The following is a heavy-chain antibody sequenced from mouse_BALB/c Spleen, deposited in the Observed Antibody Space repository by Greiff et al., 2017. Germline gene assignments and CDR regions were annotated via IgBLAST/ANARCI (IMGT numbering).Heavy chain of an antibody. Sequence: EVNVVESGGGLVQPGGSRKLSCAASGFTFSSFGMHWVRQAPEKGLEWVAYISSGSSTIYYADTVKGRFTISRDNPKNTLFLQMTSLRSEDTAMYYCARSMITTYYAMDYWGQGTSVTVSS. CDR1: GFTFSSFG. J-gene: IGHJ4*01. CDR2: ISSGSSTI. V-gene: IGHV5-17*02. D-gene: IGHD2-4*01. CDR3: ARSMITTYYAMDY.